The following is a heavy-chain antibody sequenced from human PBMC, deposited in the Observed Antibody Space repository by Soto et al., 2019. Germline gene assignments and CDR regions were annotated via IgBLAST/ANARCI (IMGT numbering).Heavy chain of an antibody. CDR2: VSPDTGKT. J-gene: IGHJ4*02. Sequence: ASVKVSCKASGYTFNTYAITWVRQAPGQGLEWMGWVSPDTGKTRLQQRFQDRLTMTTDPATNTAYMELRSLRSDDTAIYYCARIFLPHYPDYWGQGTLVTVSS. V-gene: IGHV1-18*04. D-gene: IGHD3-3*01. CDR3: ARIFLPHYPDY. CDR1: GYTFNTYA.